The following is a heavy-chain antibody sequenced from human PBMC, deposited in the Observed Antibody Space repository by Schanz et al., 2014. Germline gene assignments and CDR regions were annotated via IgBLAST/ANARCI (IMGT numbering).Heavy chain of an antibody. V-gene: IGHV3-23*04. J-gene: IGHJ4*02. CDR3: AEVRGYSRVSGSVPELEY. D-gene: IGHD2-21*01. CDR2: ISGSGGST. CDR1: GFTFSSSA. Sequence: EAPLVESGGGLVQPGGSLRLSCAASGFTFSSSAMIWVRQAPGKGLEWVSAISGSGGSTYYADSVKGRFTISRDNAKNRLYLQMTSLRAVDTAIYDDAEVRGYSRVSGSVPELEYWGQGTMVTVSS.